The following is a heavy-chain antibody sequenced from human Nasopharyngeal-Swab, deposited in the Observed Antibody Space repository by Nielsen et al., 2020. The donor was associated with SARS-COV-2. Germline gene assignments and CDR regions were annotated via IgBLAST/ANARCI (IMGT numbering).Heavy chain of an antibody. CDR3: ARGGYFDY. CDR2: INHSGST. CDR1: GGSISSSSYY. Sequence: GSLRLSCTVSGGSISSSSYYWSWIRQPPGKGLEWIGEINHSGSTNYNPSLKSRVTISVDTSKNQFSLKLSSVTAADTAVYYCARGGYFDYWGQGTLVTVSS. V-gene: IGHV4-39*07. J-gene: IGHJ4*02.